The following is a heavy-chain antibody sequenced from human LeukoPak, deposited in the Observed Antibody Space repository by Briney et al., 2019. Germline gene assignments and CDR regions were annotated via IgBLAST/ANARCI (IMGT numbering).Heavy chain of an antibody. CDR3: ARVIRESPDY. CDR1: GYSITSGYY. J-gene: IGHJ4*02. Sequence: SETLSLTCTVSGYSITSGYYWGWIRQPPGKGLEWIGSIYYSGTTYYNPSLKSRVTISVDTSKNQFSLKLSSVTAADTAVYYCARVIRESPDYWGQGTLVTVSS. D-gene: IGHD3-10*01. CDR2: IYYSGTT. V-gene: IGHV4-38-2*02.